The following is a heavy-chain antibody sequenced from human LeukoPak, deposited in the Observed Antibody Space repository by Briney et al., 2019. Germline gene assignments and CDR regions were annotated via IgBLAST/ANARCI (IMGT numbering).Heavy chain of an antibody. Sequence: ETLSLTCTVSGGSISSYYWSWIRQPPGKGLEWIGYIYYSGSTNYNPSLKSRVTISVDTSKNQFSPKLSSVTAADTAVYYCARGKYSSSWYPPNYYYYYMDVWGKGTTVTISS. CDR1: GGSISSYY. D-gene: IGHD6-13*01. J-gene: IGHJ6*03. V-gene: IGHV4-59*01. CDR3: ARGKYSSSWYPPNYYYYYMDV. CDR2: IYYSGST.